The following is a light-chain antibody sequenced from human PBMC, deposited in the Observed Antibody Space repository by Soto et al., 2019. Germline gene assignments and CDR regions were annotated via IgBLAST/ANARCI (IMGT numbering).Light chain of an antibody. J-gene: IGLJ3*02. V-gene: IGLV9-49*01. CDR1: SGYSNYK. CDR3: GADHGSGSNVVPNGV. Sequence: QTVVTQPPSASASLGASVTLTCTLTSGYSNYKVDWYQQRPGKGPRFVMRVGTGGIVGSKGDGIPDRFSVLGSGLNRYLTIKNIQEEDESDYHCGADHGSGSNVVPNGVFGGGTKVTVL. CDR2: VGTGGIVG.